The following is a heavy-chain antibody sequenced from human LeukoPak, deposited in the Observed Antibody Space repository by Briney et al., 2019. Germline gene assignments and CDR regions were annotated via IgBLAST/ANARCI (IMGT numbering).Heavy chain of an antibody. CDR1: GYSFSNYW. CDR3: ARQEYCSGGSCYTWLDP. J-gene: IGHJ5*02. CDR2: IYPDDSDT. V-gene: IGHV5-51*01. D-gene: IGHD2-15*01. Sequence: GESLKISCRGSGYSFSNYWVAWVRHMPGKGLEWMGIIYPDDSDTRYSPSFQGQVTISADKSINTAYLQWSSLKGSDTAMYYCARQEYCSGGSCYTWLDPWGQGTLVTVSS.